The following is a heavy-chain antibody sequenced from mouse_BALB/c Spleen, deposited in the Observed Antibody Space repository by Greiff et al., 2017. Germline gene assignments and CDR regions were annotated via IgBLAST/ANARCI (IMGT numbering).Heavy chain of an antibody. Sequence: VQLQESGAELARPGASVKLSCKASGYTFTSYWMQWVKQRPGQGLEWIGAIYPGDGDTRYTQKFKGKATLTADKSSSTAYMQLSSLASEDSAVYYCARANYYGSPFDYWGQGTTLTVSS. CDR3: ARANYYGSPFDY. CDR2: IYPGDGDT. V-gene: IGHV1-87*01. D-gene: IGHD1-1*01. J-gene: IGHJ2*01. CDR1: GYTFTSYW.